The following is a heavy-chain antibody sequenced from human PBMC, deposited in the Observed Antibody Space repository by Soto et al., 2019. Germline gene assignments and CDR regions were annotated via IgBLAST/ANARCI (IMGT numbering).Heavy chain of an antibody. CDR3: AREDSLGYYHYRRAV. Sequence: KTSETLSLTCAVYAGSLSGYYWSWVRQPPGQGLEWIGEINHSVSTNYNPSLRRRVTISVDTPKSQFSLKLKSVSAADTAVYYCAREDSLGYYHYRRAVWGRGTTVAASS. J-gene: IGHJ6*02. CDR2: INHSVST. V-gene: IGHV4-34*01. CDR1: AGSLSGYY. D-gene: IGHD3-16*01.